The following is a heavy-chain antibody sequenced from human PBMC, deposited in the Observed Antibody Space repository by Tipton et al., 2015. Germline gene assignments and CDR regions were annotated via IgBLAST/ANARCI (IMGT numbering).Heavy chain of an antibody. V-gene: IGHV3-21*04. CDR2: ISSSNTYI. CDR1: GFTFRSYS. CDR3: ARLYGDYPFAFVV. Sequence: SLRLSCAASGFTFRSYSMNWVRQSPGKGLEWVSSISSSNTYINYVDSVKGRFTISRDIAANLLYLQMNSLRADDTAVYYCARLYGDYPFAFVVWGRGPPVSVSS. J-gene: IGHJ6*02. D-gene: IGHD4-17*01.